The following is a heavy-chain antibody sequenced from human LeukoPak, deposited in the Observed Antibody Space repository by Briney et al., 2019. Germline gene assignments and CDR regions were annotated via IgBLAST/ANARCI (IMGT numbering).Heavy chain of an antibody. Sequence: GWSLRLSCAASGFTFSSYGMHWVRQAPGKGLEWVAVISYDGSNKYYADSVKGRFTISRDNSKNTLYLQMNSLRAEDTAVYYCAKDQDIVATIPLGYWGQGTLVTVSS. J-gene: IGHJ4*02. CDR1: GFTFSSYG. CDR3: AKDQDIVATIPLGY. D-gene: IGHD5-12*01. V-gene: IGHV3-30*18. CDR2: ISYDGSNK.